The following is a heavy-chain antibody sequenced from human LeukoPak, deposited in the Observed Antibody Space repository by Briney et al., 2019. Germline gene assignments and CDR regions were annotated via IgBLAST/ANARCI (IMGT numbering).Heavy chain of an antibody. CDR2: INPSGGST. V-gene: IGHV1-46*03. CDR3: ARTCITGTTISPFYY. Sequence: ASVKVSCKASGYTFTSYYMHWVRQAPGQGLEWMGIINPSGGSTSYAQKFQGRVTMTRDTSTSTVYMELSSLRSEDTAVYYCARTCITGTTISPFYYWGQGTLVTVSS. D-gene: IGHD1-7*01. CDR1: GYTFTSYY. J-gene: IGHJ4*02.